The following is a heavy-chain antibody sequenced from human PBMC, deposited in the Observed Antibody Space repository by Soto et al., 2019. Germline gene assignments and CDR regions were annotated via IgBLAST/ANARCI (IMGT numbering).Heavy chain of an antibody. Sequence: GASVKVSCKTSGYSFTGYSVHWVRQAPGHGPEWMGWINPKSGGTKYAQKFQGRVTMTRDTSISTVFMELSRVTSDDTAVYYCARDVLSRGNFITGKLFDYWGQGSLVTVSS. D-gene: IGHD1-20*01. CDR1: GYSFTGYS. CDR3: ARDVLSRGNFITGKLFDY. CDR2: INPKSGGT. J-gene: IGHJ4*02. V-gene: IGHV1-2*02.